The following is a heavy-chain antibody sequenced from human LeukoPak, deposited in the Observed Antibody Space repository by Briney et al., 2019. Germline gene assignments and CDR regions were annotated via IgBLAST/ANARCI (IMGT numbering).Heavy chain of an antibody. V-gene: IGHV4-59*01. CDR2: IYYSGST. CDR3: ARGNMGYYYDSSGYSETYYYYGMDV. D-gene: IGHD3-22*01. Sequence: SETLSLTCTVSGGSISSYYWSWIRQPPGKGLEWIGYIYYSGSTNYNPSLKSRVTISVDTSKNQFSLKLSSVTAADTAVYYCARGNMGYYYDSSGYSETYYYYGMDVWGQGTTVTVSS. CDR1: GGSISSYY. J-gene: IGHJ6*02.